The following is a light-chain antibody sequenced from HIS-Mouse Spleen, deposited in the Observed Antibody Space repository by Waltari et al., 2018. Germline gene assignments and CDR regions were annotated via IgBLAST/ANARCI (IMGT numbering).Light chain of an antibody. CDR2: EVS. V-gene: IGLV2-18*01. CDR3: SLYTSSSTFV. J-gene: IGLJ2*01. CDR1: SSDVGSYNR. Sequence: QSALTQPPSVSGSPGQSVTISCTGTSSDVGSYNRVSWYQQPPGTAPKLMIYEVSNRPSGVPDRFPGSKSGNTASLTISGLQAEDEADYYCSLYTSSSTFVFGGGTKLTVL.